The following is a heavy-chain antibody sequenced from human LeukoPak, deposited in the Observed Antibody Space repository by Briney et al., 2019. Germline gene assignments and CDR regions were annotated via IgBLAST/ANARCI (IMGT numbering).Heavy chain of an antibody. CDR2: INSDGSST. J-gene: IGHJ4*02. CDR1: GFTFSSYW. Sequence: GGSLRLSCEASGFTFSSYWMHWVRQAPGKGLVWVSRINSDGSSTSYADSVKGRFTISRDNANNTLSLQMNSLRAEDTAVYYCAKDILRWSFDSWGQGILVTVSS. D-gene: IGHD4-23*01. V-gene: IGHV3-74*01. CDR3: AKDILRWSFDS.